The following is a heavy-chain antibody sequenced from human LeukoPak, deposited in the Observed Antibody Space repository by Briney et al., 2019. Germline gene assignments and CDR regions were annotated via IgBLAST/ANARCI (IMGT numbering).Heavy chain of an antibody. V-gene: IGHV3-66*01. CDR2: IYSAGHT. J-gene: IGHJ4*02. D-gene: IGHD3-10*01. CDR3: AKGHGSGSNPDYLDY. CDR1: GITVRNNY. Sequence: GGSLRLSCGAYGITVRNNYMSWVRQAPGKGLEWVSIIYSAGHTYYADSVKGRFTISRDNSKNTLYLQVNSLRAEDTAVYYCAKGHGSGSNPDYLDYWGQGTLVTVSS.